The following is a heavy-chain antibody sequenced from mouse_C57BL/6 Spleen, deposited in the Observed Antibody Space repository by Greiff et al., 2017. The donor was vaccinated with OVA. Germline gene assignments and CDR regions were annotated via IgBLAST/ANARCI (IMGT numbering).Heavy chain of an antibody. CDR2: IHPSDSDT. V-gene: IGHV1-74*01. Sequence: VKQRPGQGLEWIGRIHPSDSDTNYNQKFKGKATLTVDKSSSTAYMQLSSLTSEDSAVYYCALLDSSVPYYWGQGTTLTVSS. CDR3: ALLDSSVPYY. J-gene: IGHJ2*01. D-gene: IGHD3-2*02.